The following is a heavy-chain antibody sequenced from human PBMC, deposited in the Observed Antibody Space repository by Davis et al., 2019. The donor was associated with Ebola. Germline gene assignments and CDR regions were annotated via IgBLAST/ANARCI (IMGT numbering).Heavy chain of an antibody. CDR2: ISSDGGIT. D-gene: IGHD1-26*01. V-gene: IGHV3-74*01. CDR1: GVTFSRYW. J-gene: IGHJ4*02. Sequence: GESLKISCAASGVTFSRYWMHWVRQAPGKGLVYVSRISSDGGITSYADSVKGRFTISRDDSKNTLYLQMNSLKTEDTAVYYCVKWSYARFDYWGQGTLVTVSS. CDR3: VKWSYARFDY.